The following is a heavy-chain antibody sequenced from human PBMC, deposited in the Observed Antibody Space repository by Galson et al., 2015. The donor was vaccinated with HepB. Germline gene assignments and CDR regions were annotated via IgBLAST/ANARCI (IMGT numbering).Heavy chain of an antibody. J-gene: IGHJ4*02. D-gene: IGHD5-18*01. CDR1: GYTFTGYY. Sequence: SCKASGYTFTGYYMHWVRQAPGQGLEWMGWINPNSDGTNYAQKFQGRVTMTRDTSISTAYMELSRLRSDDTAVYYCARAFRVDTAMVTRYFDYWGQGTLVTVSS. CDR3: ARAFRVDTAMVTRYFDY. V-gene: IGHV1-2*02. CDR2: INPNSDGT.